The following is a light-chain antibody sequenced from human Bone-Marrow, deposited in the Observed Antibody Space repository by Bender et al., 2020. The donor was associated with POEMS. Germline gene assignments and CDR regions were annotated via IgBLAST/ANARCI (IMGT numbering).Light chain of an antibody. J-gene: IGLJ2*01. CDR1: RSDSGGYIY. CDR3: CSYAGSSSLL. CDR2: DVT. V-gene: IGLV2-14*03. Sequence: QSALTQPPSVSGSPGQSITISCSGARSDSGGYIYVSWYQQHPGKAPKVIIYDVTNRPSGISNRFSGSRSGNTASLTISGLQAEDEADYYCCSYAGSSSLLFGGGTKLTVV.